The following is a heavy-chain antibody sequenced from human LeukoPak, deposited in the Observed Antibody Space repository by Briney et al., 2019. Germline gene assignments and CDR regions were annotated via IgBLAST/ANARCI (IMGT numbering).Heavy chain of an antibody. Sequence: GASVKVSCKASGYTFTSYGISWVRQAPGQGLEWMGWISAYNGNTNYAQKLQGRVTMTTDTSTSTAYMELRSLRSDDTAVYYCARDYSSSSLIPYDSSGYYELFDYWGQGTLVTVSS. D-gene: IGHD3-22*01. CDR2: ISAYNGNT. CDR1: GYTFTSYG. J-gene: IGHJ4*02. V-gene: IGHV1-18*01. CDR3: ARDYSSSSLIPYDSSGYYELFDY.